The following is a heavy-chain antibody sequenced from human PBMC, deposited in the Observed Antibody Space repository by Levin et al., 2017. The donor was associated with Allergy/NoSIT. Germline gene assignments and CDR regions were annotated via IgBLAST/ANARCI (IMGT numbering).Heavy chain of an antibody. Sequence: SQTLSLTCTVSGISIRSFYWGWVRQPPGEGLECIGYIDYSGSTNYNPSLKSRLTISIDTSKNQFSLKLSSVTAADAAVYYCAGLSAATFDPWGQGTLVTVSS. CDR2: IDYSGST. D-gene: IGHD6-13*01. V-gene: IGHV4-59*08. CDR3: AGLSAATFDP. J-gene: IGHJ5*02. CDR1: GISIRSFY.